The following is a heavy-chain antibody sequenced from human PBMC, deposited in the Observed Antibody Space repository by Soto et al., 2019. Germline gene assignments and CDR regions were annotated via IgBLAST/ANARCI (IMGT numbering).Heavy chain of an antibody. Sequence: GGSLRLSCAASGFTFSSYAMSWVRQAPGKGLECVSAISGSGGSTYYADSVKGRFTISRDNSKNTLYLQMNSLRAEDTAVYYCAKGPPPAILYCSGGSCYVDYWGQGTLVTVSS. J-gene: IGHJ4*02. V-gene: IGHV3-23*01. CDR2: ISGSGGST. D-gene: IGHD2-15*01. CDR1: GFTFSSYA. CDR3: AKGPPPAILYCSGGSCYVDY.